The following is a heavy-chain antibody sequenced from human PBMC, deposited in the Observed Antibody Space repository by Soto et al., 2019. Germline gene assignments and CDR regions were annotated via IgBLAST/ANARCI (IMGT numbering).Heavy chain of an antibody. CDR3: AREVAVAGGDNWFDP. CDR2: IYHSGST. Sequence: SETLSLTCAVSGGSISSSNWWSWVRQPPGKGLEWIGEIYHSGSTNYNPSLESRVTISVDKSKNQFPLKLSSVTAADTDLYDSAREVAVAGGDNWFDPWGQGTLVTVSS. D-gene: IGHD6-19*01. J-gene: IGHJ5*02. CDR1: GGSISSSNW. V-gene: IGHV4-4*02.